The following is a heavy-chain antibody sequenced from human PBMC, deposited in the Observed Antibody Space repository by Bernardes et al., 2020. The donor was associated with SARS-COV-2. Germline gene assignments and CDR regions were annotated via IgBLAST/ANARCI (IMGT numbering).Heavy chain of an antibody. CDR2: IWYDGSNK. Sequence: GGSLRLSCAASGFTFSSYGMHWVRQAPGKGLEWVAVIWYDGSNKYYADSVKGRFTISRDNSKNTLYLQMNSLRAEDTAVYYCARASTVTSDFDYWGQGTLVTVSS. D-gene: IGHD4-17*01. J-gene: IGHJ4*02. CDR1: GFTFSSYG. V-gene: IGHV3-33*01. CDR3: ARASTVTSDFDY.